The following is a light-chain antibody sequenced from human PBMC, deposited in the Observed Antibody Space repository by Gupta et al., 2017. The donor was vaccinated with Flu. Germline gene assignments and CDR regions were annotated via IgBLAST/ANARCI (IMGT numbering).Light chain of an antibody. J-gene: IGLJ3*02. Sequence: QTVVPPAPSFSVSPEGTVTLTCGLSSGSVSISHFPSWYQQTPGQDPRTLISSTNARSVGVPDRVSGSIIGNKAALTITGAQADDESDYYCVIYMDTRSWVFGGGTKLTVL. CDR1: SGSVSISHF. V-gene: IGLV8-61*01. CDR3: VIYMDTRSWV. CDR2: STN.